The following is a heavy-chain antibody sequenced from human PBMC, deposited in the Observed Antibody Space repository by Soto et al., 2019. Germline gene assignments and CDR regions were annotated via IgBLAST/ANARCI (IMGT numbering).Heavy chain of an antibody. D-gene: IGHD4-17*01. Sequence: SETLSLTCTVSGGSISSYYWSWIRQPPGKGLEWIGYIYYSGSTNYNPSLKSRVTISVDTSKNQFSLKLSSVTAADTAVYYCAREARYGDYARDAFDIWGQGTMVTVSS. J-gene: IGHJ3*02. CDR1: GGSISSYY. V-gene: IGHV4-59*01. CDR2: IYYSGST. CDR3: AREARYGDYARDAFDI.